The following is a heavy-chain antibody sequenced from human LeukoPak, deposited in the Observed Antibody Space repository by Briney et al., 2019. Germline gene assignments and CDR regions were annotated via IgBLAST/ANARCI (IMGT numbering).Heavy chain of an antibody. CDR2: IIPIFGTA. V-gene: IGHV1-69*06. CDR1: EGTFSSYA. CDR3: VTCTNGVCYRWEYAFDI. J-gene: IGHJ3*02. D-gene: IGHD2-8*01. Sequence: SVKVSCKASEGTFSSYAISWVRQAPGQGLEWMGGIIPIFGTANYAQKFQGRVTITADKSTSTAYMELSSLRSEDTAVYYCVTCTNGVCYRWEYAFDIWGQGTMVTVSS.